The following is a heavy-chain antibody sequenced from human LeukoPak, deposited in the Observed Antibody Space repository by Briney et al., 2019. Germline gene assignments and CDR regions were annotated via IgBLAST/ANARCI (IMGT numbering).Heavy chain of an antibody. V-gene: IGHV4-34*01. Sequence: SETLSLTCAVYGGSFSGYYWSWIRQPPGKGLEWIGEINHSGSTNYNPSLKSRVTISVDTSKNHFSLTLSSVTAADTAVYYCTRSDGYGLVGIWGQGTMVTVSS. CDR2: INHSGST. J-gene: IGHJ3*01. CDR1: GGSFSGYY. CDR3: TRSDGYGLVGI. D-gene: IGHD3-10*01.